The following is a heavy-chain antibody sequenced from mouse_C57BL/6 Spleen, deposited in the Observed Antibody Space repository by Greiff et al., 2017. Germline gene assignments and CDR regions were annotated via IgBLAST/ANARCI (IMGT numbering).Heavy chain of an antibody. Sequence: EVMLVESGGGLVKPGGSLKLSCAASGFTFSSYAMSWVRQTPEKRLEWVATISDGGSYTYYPDNVKGRFTISRDNAKNNLYLQMSHLKSDDTAMYYCARDYGSSYWYFDVWGTGTTVTVSS. V-gene: IGHV5-4*01. CDR1: GFTFSSYA. D-gene: IGHD1-1*01. CDR2: ISDGGSYT. J-gene: IGHJ1*03. CDR3: ARDYGSSYWYFDV.